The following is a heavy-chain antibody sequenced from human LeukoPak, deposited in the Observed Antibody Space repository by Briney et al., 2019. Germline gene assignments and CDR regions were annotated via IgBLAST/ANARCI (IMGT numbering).Heavy chain of an antibody. Sequence: GGSLRLSCAASGFTFSSYAMSWVRQAPGKGPEWVSAISGSGGSTYYADSVRGRFSISRDNSRNTLSLQMSSLRAEDTAVYYCAKARSLTCGGDCYQIDYWGQGTLVIVSS. CDR2: ISGSGGST. V-gene: IGHV3-23*01. CDR3: AKARSLTCGGDCYQIDY. CDR1: GFTFSSYA. D-gene: IGHD2-21*02. J-gene: IGHJ4*02.